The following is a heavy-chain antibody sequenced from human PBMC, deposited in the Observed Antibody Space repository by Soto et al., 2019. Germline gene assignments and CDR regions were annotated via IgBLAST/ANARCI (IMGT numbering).Heavy chain of an antibody. CDR3: ARDLWGNWNHIDAFDI. J-gene: IGHJ3*02. V-gene: IGHV1-2*02. D-gene: IGHD1-20*01. CDR1: GYTFSGYY. Sequence: ASVKVSCKASGYTFSGYYMHWVRQAPGQGLEWMGWINPNTDVTNYAQRFQGRVTMTRDTSITTAYMELSRLRSDDTAVYYCARDLWGNWNHIDAFDIWGPGTTVTVSS. CDR2: INPNTDVT.